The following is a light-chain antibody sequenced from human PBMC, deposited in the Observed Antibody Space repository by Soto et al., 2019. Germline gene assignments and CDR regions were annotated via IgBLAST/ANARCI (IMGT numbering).Light chain of an antibody. CDR3: QHYNSYSGA. CDR2: KAS. Sequence: DIQMTQSPSTLSGSVGDRVTITCRASQTISSWLAWYQQKPGKAPKLLIYKASTLKSGVPSRFSGSGSGTEFTLTISSLQPDDFATYYCQHYNSYSGAFGQGTKVHIK. J-gene: IGKJ1*01. V-gene: IGKV1-5*03. CDR1: QTISSW.